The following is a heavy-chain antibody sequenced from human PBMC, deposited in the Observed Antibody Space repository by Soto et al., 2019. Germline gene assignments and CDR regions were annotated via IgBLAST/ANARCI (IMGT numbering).Heavy chain of an antibody. CDR2: TYYRSKWYN. Sequence: SQTLSLTCAISGDSVSSNSAAWNWIRQSPSRGLEWLGRTYYRSKWYNDYAVSVKSRITINPDTSKNQFSLQLNSVTPEDTVVYFCVRFISMVRFAGMAVWGQGTTVTVSS. D-gene: IGHD3-10*01. J-gene: IGHJ6*02. V-gene: IGHV6-1*01. CDR1: GDSVSSNSAA. CDR3: VRFISMVRFAGMAV.